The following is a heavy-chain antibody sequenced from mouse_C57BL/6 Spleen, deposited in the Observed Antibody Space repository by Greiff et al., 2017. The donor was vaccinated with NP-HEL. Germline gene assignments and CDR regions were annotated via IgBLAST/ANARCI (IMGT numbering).Heavy chain of an antibody. J-gene: IGHJ1*03. Sequence: VQVVESGAELVRPGASVTLSCKASGYTFTDYEMHWVKQTPVHGLEWIGAIDPETGGTAYNQKFKGKAILTADKSSSTAYMELRSLTSEDSAVYYCTRSYDGYLGYFDVWGTGTTVTVSS. CDR1: GYTFTDYE. D-gene: IGHD2-3*01. CDR2: IDPETGGT. V-gene: IGHV1-15*01. CDR3: TRSYDGYLGYFDV.